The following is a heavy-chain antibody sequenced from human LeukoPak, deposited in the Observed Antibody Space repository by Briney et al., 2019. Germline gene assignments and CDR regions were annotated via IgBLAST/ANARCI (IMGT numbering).Heavy chain of an antibody. CDR1: GFTFSRED. J-gene: IGHJ5*02. V-gene: IGHV3-13*01. CDR3: ARGGSSSDTFDL. CDR2: IGIVGGT. D-gene: IGHD1-26*01. Sequence: GGSLRLSCAASGFTFSREDMHWIRQATGRGLEWVSGIGIVGGTYYSDSVKGRFTISRESGKNSLYLQMNSLTAGDTAVYYCARGGSSSDTFDLWGQGALVTVSS.